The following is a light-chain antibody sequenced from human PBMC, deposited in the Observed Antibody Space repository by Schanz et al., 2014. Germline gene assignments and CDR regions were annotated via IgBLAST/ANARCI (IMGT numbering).Light chain of an antibody. J-gene: IGLJ3*02. CDR3: TSYTSVSTWV. V-gene: IGLV2-14*01. CDR2: DVS. Sequence: QSALTQPASVSGSPGQSITISCTGTASDVGGYNYVSWYQQYPGKAPKLLIYDVSHRPSGVSNRFSGSKSGNTASLTISGLQAEDEADYYCTSYTSVSTWVFGGGTKLTVL. CDR1: ASDVGGYNY.